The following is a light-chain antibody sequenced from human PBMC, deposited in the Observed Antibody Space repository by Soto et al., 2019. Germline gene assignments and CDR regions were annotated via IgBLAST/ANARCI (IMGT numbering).Light chain of an antibody. CDR1: QSVSSNY. CDR2: GAS. J-gene: IGKJ3*01. V-gene: IGKV3-20*01. CDR3: QQFGTSSLVT. Sequence: EIVLTQSPGTLSLSPGERATLSCRASQSVSSNYLAWYQQKPGQAPSLLIYGASKRATGIADRFRGSGSGTDFILTISRVEPEDFAVYYCQQFGTSSLVTFGPGTKVDIK.